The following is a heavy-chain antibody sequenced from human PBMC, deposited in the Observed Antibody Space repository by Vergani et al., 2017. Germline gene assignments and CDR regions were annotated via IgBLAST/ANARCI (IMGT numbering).Heavy chain of an antibody. CDR3: ASDNDSSGYYY. CDR1: GYPFTSYH. CDR2: INPSGGST. J-gene: IGHJ4*02. Sequence: QVQLVQSGAEVKKPGASVKVSCKASGYPFTSYHMHWGRQAPGQGLEWMGIINPSGGSTSYAQKFQGRVTMTRDTSTSTVYMELSSLRSEDTAVYYCASDNDSSGYYYWGQGTLVTVSS. D-gene: IGHD3-22*01. V-gene: IGHV1-46*01.